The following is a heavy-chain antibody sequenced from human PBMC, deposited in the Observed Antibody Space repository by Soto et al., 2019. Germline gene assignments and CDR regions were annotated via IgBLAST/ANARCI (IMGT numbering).Heavy chain of an antibody. Sequence: QVQLVQSGAEVKKPGSSVKVSCKASGGTFSSYAISWVRQAPGQGLEWMGGIIPIFGTANYAQKFQGRVTITADESTSKAYMELSSLRSEDTAVYYCARGQQLVSRATFDYWGQGTLVTVSS. D-gene: IGHD6-13*01. CDR3: ARGQQLVSRATFDY. CDR1: GGTFSSYA. V-gene: IGHV1-69*01. CDR2: IIPIFGTA. J-gene: IGHJ4*02.